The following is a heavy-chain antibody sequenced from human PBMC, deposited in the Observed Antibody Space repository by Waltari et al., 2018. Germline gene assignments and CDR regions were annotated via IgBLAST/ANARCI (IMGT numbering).Heavy chain of an antibody. CDR2: INAAGGST. J-gene: IGHJ6*02. Sequence: QVQLVQSGAEVKKPGASVKVSCKASGYTFTNYYVHWVRQAPGQGLEWMAIINAAGGSTTYAQRFQGGVTVTRDTSTSTVYMDLSSLGSEDTAVYYCARVSLAADYYGLDVWGQGTTVTVSS. CDR3: ARVSLAADYYGLDV. CDR1: GYTFTNYY. V-gene: IGHV1-46*01. D-gene: IGHD6-13*01.